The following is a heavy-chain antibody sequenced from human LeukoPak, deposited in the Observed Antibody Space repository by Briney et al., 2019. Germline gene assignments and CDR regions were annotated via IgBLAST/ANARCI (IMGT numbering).Heavy chain of an antibody. V-gene: IGHV3-48*01. J-gene: IGHJ5*01. CDR2: ISSSSSTI. CDR1: GFTFSSYS. Sequence: PGGSLRLSCAASGFTFSSYSMNWVRQAPGKGLEWVSYISSSSSTIYYADSVKGRFTISRDNAKNSLYLQMNSLRAEDTAVYYCAREPREFYGSGSYRFDSWGQGTLVTVSS. CDR3: AREPREFYGSGSYRFDS. D-gene: IGHD3-10*01.